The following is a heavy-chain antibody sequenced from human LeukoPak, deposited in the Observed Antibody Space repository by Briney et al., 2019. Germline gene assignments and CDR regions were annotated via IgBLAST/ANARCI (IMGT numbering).Heavy chain of an antibody. CDR2: IATSSSTI. CDR1: GFTFSTYT. D-gene: IGHD6-25*01. J-gene: IGHJ6*03. V-gene: IGHV3-48*01. CDR3: ARFAAGGSYYYYMDV. Sequence: GGSLRLSCAASGFTFSTYTMNWVRQPPGKGLEWVSNIATSSSTIYNADSVKGRFTISRDNAKNSLYLQMNSLRADDTAVYYCARFAAGGSYYYYMDVWGKGTTVTVSS.